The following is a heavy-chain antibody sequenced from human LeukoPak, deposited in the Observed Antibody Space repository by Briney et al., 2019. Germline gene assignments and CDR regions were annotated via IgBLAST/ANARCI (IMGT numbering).Heavy chain of an antibody. CDR1: GFTFSSYA. Sequence: SGGSLRLSCAASGFTFSSYAMSWVRQAPGKGLEWVSAISGSGGSTYYADSVKGRFTISRDNSKNTLYLQMNSLRAEDTAVYYCAKGIAAAGKYYFDYWGQGTLVTVSS. J-gene: IGHJ4*02. CDR2: ISGSGGST. CDR3: AKGIAAAGKYYFDY. D-gene: IGHD6-13*01. V-gene: IGHV3-23*01.